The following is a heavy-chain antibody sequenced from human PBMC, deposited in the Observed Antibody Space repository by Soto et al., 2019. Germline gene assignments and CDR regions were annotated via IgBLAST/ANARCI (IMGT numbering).Heavy chain of an antibody. J-gene: IGHJ4*02. D-gene: IGHD5-12*01. Sequence: GASVKVSCKASGGTFSSYAISWVRQAPGQGLEWMGIINPSGGSTSYAQKFQGRVTMTRDTSTSTVYMELSSLRSEDTAVYYCARGGSRRGYSGYDSGYWGQGTLVTVSS. V-gene: IGHV1-46*03. CDR3: ARGGSRRGYSGYDSGY. CDR1: GGTFSSYA. CDR2: INPSGGST.